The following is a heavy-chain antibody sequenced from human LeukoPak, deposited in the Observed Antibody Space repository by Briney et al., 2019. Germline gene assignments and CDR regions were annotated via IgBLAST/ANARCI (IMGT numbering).Heavy chain of an antibody. CDR1: GGSISSGDYY. J-gene: IGHJ3*02. CDR2: IYYSGST. D-gene: IGHD3-3*01. Sequence: SETLSLTCTVSGGSISSGDYYWSWIRQPPGKGLEWIGYIYYSGSTYYNPSLKSRVTISVDTSKNQFSLKLSSVTAADTAVYYCARTDKGELRFLELAFDIWGQGTMVTVSS. CDR3: ARTDKGELRFLELAFDI. V-gene: IGHV4-30-4*01.